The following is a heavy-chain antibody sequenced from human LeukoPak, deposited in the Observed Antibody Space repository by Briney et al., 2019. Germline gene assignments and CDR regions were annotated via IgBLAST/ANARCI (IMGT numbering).Heavy chain of an antibody. V-gene: IGHV3-48*04. CDR1: GFTFSSYS. J-gene: IGHJ4*02. CDR3: ARSEYYYDSSGYPDY. CDR2: ISSSSSTI. Sequence: GGSLRLSCAASGFTFSSYSMNWVSQAPGKGLEWVSYISSSSSTIYYADSVKGRFTISRDNAKNSLYLQMNSLRAEDTAVYYCARSEYYYDSSGYPDYWGQGTLVTVSS. D-gene: IGHD3-22*01.